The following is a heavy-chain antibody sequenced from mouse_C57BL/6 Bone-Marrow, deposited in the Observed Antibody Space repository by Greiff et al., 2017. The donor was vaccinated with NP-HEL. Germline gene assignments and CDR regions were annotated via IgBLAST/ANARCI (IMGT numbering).Heavy chain of an antibody. CDR3: AKYYYGSRGFAY. CDR1: GYTFTSYW. CDR2: IHPNSGST. J-gene: IGHJ3*01. Sequence: QVQLQQPGAELVKPGASVKLSCKASGYTFTSYWMHWVKQRPGQGLEWIGMIHPNSGSTNYNEKFKSKATLTVDKSSSTAYMQLSSLTSEDSAVYYCAKYYYGSRGFAYWGQGTLVTVSA. D-gene: IGHD1-1*01. V-gene: IGHV1-64*01.